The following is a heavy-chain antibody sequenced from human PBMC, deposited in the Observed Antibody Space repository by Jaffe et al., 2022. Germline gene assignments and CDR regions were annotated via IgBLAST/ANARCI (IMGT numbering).Heavy chain of an antibody. CDR2: IRYDGSNK. V-gene: IGHV3-30*02. D-gene: IGHD4-17*01. CDR3: AKDGSYGDYIFDY. J-gene: IGHJ4*02. CDR1: GFTFSSYG. Sequence: QVQLVESGGGVVQPGGSLRLSCAASGFTFSSYGMHWVRQAPGKGLEWVAFIRYDGSNKYYADSVKGRFTISRDNSKNTLYLQMNSLRAEDTAVYYCAKDGSYGDYIFDYWGQGTLVTVSS.